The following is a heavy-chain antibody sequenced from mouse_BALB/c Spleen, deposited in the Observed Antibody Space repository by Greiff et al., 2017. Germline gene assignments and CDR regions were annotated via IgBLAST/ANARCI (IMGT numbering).Heavy chain of an antibody. J-gene: IGHJ4*01. Sequence: EVKVVESGGGLVQPGGSLRLSCATSGFTFTDYYMSWVRQPPGKALEWLGFIRNKANGYTTEYSASVKGRFTISRDNSQSILYLQMNTLRAEDSATYYCARDRDYGSSSYAMDYWGQGTSVTVSS. V-gene: IGHV7-3*02. CDR2: IRNKANGYTT. CDR3: ARDRDYGSSSYAMDY. D-gene: IGHD1-1*01. CDR1: GFTFTDYY.